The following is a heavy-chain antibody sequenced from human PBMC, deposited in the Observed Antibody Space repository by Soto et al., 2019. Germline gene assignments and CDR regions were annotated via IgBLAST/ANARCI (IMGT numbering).Heavy chain of an antibody. CDR3: ARRTTGYSSSWYYYYGMDV. Sequence: GESLKISCKGSGYSFTSYWIGWVRQMPGKXLEWMGIIYPGDSDTRYSPSFQGQVTISADKSISTAYLQWSSLKASDTAMYYCARRTTGYSSSWYYYYGMDVWGQGTTVTVSS. CDR2: IYPGDSDT. CDR1: GYSFTSYW. D-gene: IGHD6-13*01. V-gene: IGHV5-51*01. J-gene: IGHJ6*02.